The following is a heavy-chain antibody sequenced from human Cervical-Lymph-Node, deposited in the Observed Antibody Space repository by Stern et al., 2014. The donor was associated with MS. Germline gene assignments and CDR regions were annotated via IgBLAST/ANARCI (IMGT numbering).Heavy chain of an antibody. Sequence: VQLVESGGGVVQPGRSLRLSCAASGFTFSSYGMHWVRQAPGKGLEWVAVRWYDGSNKYYADAVKGRFTISRDNSKNTLYLQMNSLRAEDTAVYYCARGIGEWWGQGTLVTVSS. CDR3: ARGIGEW. V-gene: IGHV3-33*01. D-gene: IGHD3-10*01. J-gene: IGHJ4*02. CDR2: RWYDGSNK. CDR1: GFTFSSYG.